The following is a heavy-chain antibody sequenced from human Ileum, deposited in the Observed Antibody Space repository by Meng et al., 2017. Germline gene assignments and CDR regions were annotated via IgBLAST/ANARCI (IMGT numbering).Heavy chain of an antibody. CDR1: GGSFSSDNYY. Sequence: QVQLQESGPGLGKPAQTLPLTCSVSGGSFSSDNYYWPWIRQPPGKGLEWIGLTYYNGSPFYNPSLRSRVTISVDTSKDQFSLKLTSVTAADTAVYYCARERRHYYGSGSFDYWGQGILVTVSS. CDR2: TYYNGSP. J-gene: IGHJ4*02. CDR3: ARERRHYYGSGSFDY. D-gene: IGHD3-10*01. V-gene: IGHV4-30-4*01.